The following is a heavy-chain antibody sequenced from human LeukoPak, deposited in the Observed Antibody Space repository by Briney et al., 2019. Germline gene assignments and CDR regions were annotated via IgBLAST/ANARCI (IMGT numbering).Heavy chain of an antibody. CDR1: GFTFSNYA. D-gene: IGHD6-13*01. J-gene: IGHJ4*02. CDR2: ISGSGTVT. Sequence: VQPGGSLRLSCAASGFTFSNYAMSWVRQAPGQGLEWVAAISGSGTVTYHADSVNGPFTISRDNSKNTLYLQMNNLRAEDTAVYYCARSPAPTRSSWLYFDYWGQGTLVTVSS. V-gene: IGHV3-23*01. CDR3: ARSPAPTRSSWLYFDY.